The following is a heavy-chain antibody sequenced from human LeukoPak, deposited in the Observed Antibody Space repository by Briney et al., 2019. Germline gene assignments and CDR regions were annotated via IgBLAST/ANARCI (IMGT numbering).Heavy chain of an antibody. CDR1: GYPISSGYY. J-gene: IGHJ5*01. D-gene: IGHD2-15*01. CDR3: ARAIVVVVAALNWFDP. V-gene: IGHV4-38-2*01. Sequence: PSETLSLTCAVSGYPISSGYYWGWIRQPPGKGLEWIGSIYHSGSTYYNPSLKSRVTISVDTSKNQFSLKLSSVTAADTAVYYCARAIVVVVAALNWFDPWGQRTLVTVSS. CDR2: IYHSGST.